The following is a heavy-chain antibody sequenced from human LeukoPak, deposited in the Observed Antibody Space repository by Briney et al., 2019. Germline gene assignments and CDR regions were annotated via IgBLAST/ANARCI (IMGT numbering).Heavy chain of an antibody. D-gene: IGHD3-22*01. CDR2: INPNSGGT. Sequence: ASVKVSCKASGYTFTGYYMHWVRQAPGQGLEWMGWINPNSGGTNYAQKFQGRATMTRDTSISTAYMELSRLRSDDTAVYYCARGYYYDSSAPFDIWGQGTMVTVSS. CDR3: ARGYYYDSSAPFDI. J-gene: IGHJ3*02. CDR1: GYTFTGYY. V-gene: IGHV1-2*02.